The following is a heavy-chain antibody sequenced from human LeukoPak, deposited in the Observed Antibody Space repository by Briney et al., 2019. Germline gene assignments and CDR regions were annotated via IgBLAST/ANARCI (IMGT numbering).Heavy chain of an antibody. V-gene: IGHV1-18*01. J-gene: IGHJ4*02. CDR1: GYTFTSYG. CDR2: ISAYNGNT. CDR3: ARDQMFPTDPGNFDY. Sequence: GASVKVSYKASGYTFTSYGISWVRQAPGQGLEWMGWISAYNGNTNYAQKLQGRVTMTTDTSTSTAYMELRSLRSDDTAVYYCARDQMFPTDPGNFDYWGQGTLVTASP. D-gene: IGHD3-10*02.